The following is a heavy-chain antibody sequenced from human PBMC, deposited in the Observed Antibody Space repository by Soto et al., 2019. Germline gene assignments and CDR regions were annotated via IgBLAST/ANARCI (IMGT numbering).Heavy chain of an antibody. CDR1: GYSFTSYW. J-gene: IGHJ6*02. Sequence: GESLKISCKGSGYSFTSYWIGWVRQMPGKGLEWMGIIYPGDSDTRYSPSFQGQVTISADKSISTAYLQWSSLRASDTAMYYCAISRTGPRFYYYGMAVWGQGTTDTVSS. D-gene: IGHD1-1*01. CDR2: IYPGDSDT. CDR3: AISRTGPRFYYYGMAV. V-gene: IGHV5-51*01.